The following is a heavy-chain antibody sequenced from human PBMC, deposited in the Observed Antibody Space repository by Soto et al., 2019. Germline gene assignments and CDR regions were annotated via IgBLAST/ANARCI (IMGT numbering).Heavy chain of an antibody. Sequence: GGSLRLACAASGFTFSNYAMSWVRQAPGKGLEWVSTFTRSGNTYYADSVKGRFTISRDNSKNTLYLQMDSLRAEDTAVYYCARVQLRYYDFWSGYPQGAFDIRAQGTMDTGSS. V-gene: IGHV3-23*01. CDR2: FTRSGNT. J-gene: IGHJ3*02. CDR1: GFTFSNYA. D-gene: IGHD3-3*01. CDR3: ARVQLRYYDFWSGYPQGAFDI.